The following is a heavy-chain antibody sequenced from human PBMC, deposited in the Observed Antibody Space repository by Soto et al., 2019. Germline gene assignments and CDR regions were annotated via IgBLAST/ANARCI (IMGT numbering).Heavy chain of an antibody. CDR2: ISYDGSNK. CDR3: AKGSTAMTYFDY. Sequence: QVQLVESGGGVVQPWRSLRLSCAASGFTFSSYGMHWVRQAPGKGLEWVAVISYDGSNKYYADSVKGRFTISRDNSKNTLYLQMSSLRAEDTAVYYCAKGSTAMTYFDYWGQGTLVTVSS. V-gene: IGHV3-30*18. D-gene: IGHD5-18*01. J-gene: IGHJ4*02. CDR1: GFTFSSYG.